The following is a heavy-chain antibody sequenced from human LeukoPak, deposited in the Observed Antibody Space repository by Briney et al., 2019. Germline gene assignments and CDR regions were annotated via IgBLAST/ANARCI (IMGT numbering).Heavy chain of an antibody. CDR1: GYTFTCCG. J-gene: IGHJ4*02. Sequence: ASVKVSCKASGYTFTCCGISRMRQAPGQGLEWMGWISAYNGNTNYAQKLQGRVTMNTDTSTSTAYMELRGLRSDDTAVSNCATASRGITGTTGDYWGQGTLVTVSS. D-gene: IGHD1-20*01. CDR2: ISAYNGNT. V-gene: IGHV1-18*01. CDR3: ATASRGITGTTGDY.